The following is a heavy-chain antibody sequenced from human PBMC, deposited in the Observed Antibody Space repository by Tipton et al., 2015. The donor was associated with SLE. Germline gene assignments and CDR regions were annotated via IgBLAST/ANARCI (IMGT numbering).Heavy chain of an antibody. CDR2: ISHGGST. D-gene: IGHD1-26*01. CDR1: GGSFSGYS. V-gene: IGHV4-34*01. J-gene: IGHJ6*02. CDR3: ARLREGYYYYYDMDV. Sequence: TLSLTCAVYGGSFSGYSWSWIRQTPGKGLEWIGEISHGGSTNYNPSLKTRVTMSVDTSKKQFSLKLGSVTAADMAVYYCARLREGYYYYYDMDVWGQGPTVTVSS.